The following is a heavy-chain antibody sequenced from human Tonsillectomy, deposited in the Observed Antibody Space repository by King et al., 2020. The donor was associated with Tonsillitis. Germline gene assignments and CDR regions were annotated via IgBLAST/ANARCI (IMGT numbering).Heavy chain of an antibody. CDR3: ARDQAYTSFDY. J-gene: IGHJ4*02. Sequence: VQLVESGGGLVQPGGSLKLSCAASEFTFTSSWMPWVRQAPGKGLQWVATIKPDGSDNYYSDSVKGRFTVSRDNAKNSLDLQMNSLRSEDTAVYYCARDQAYTSFDYWGQGTLVTVSS. V-gene: IGHV3-7*04. CDR2: IKPDGSDN. CDR1: EFTFTSSW. D-gene: IGHD6-19*01.